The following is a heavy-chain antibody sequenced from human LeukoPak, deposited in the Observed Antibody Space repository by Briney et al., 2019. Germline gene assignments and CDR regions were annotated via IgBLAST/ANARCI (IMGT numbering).Heavy chain of an antibody. V-gene: IGHV3-7*03. D-gene: IGHD6-19*01. J-gene: IGHJ3*02. CDR3: ARDSRGILSLAFDI. CDR1: GFTLGTSW. CDR2: IKQDGSEK. Sequence: GGSLRLSCAASGFTLGTSWMSWVRQTPGKGLEWVANIKQDGSEKYYVDSVKGRFTISRDNSKNTLYLQMNSLRAEDTAVYYCARDSRGILSLAFDIWGQGTMVTVSS.